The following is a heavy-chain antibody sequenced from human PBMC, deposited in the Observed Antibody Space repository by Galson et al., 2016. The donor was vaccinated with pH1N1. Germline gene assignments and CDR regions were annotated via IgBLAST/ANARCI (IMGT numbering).Heavy chain of an antibody. CDR3: ERDHEEGFLEWLFGY. CDR2: ISYDGKKK. Sequence: SLRLSCAASGFTFSRYGLHWVRQAPGKGLEWVGGISYDGKKKYYSDSVAGRFTVSRDNSKNTLYLHMSSLRADDTAIYFCERDHEEGFLEWLFGYWGQGTLVTVSS. CDR1: GFTFSRYG. D-gene: IGHD3-3*01. J-gene: IGHJ4*02. V-gene: IGHV3-30*03.